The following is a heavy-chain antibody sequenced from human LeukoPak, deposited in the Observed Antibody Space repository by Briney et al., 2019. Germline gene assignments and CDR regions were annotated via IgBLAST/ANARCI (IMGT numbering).Heavy chain of an antibody. CDR2: IEKDGGEK. Sequence: GGSLRLSCAASGFSFSNYWMNWVRQAPGKGLEWVANIEKDGGEKDYVDSVRGRFTISRDNARNSLYLQMDSLRAEDTAVYFCARPYYHSSGSFPYWGPGTLVTVSS. CDR3: ARPYYHSSGSFPY. CDR1: GFSFSNYW. J-gene: IGHJ4*02. D-gene: IGHD3-10*01. V-gene: IGHV3-7*01.